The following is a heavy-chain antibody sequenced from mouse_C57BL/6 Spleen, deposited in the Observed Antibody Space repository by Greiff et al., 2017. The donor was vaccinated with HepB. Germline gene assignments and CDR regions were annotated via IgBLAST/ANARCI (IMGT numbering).Heavy chain of an antibody. J-gene: IGHJ3*01. Sequence: QVQLQQSGAELVRPGTSVKVSCKASGYAFTNYLIEWVKQRPGQGLEWIGVINPGSGGTNYNEKFKGKATLTADKSSSTAYMQLSSLTSEDSAVYFCARRTYYSNYGACAYWGQGTLVTVSA. CDR3: ARRTYYSNYGACAY. V-gene: IGHV1-54*01. D-gene: IGHD2-5*01. CDR1: GYAFTNYL. CDR2: INPGSGGT.